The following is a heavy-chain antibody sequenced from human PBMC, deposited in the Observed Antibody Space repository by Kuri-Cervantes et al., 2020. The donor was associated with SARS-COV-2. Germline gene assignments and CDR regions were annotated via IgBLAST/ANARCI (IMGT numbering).Heavy chain of an antibody. Sequence: GSLRLSCTVSGGSISSSSYYWGWIRQPPGKGLEWIGEINHSGSTNYNPSLKSRVTISVDTSKHQLSLKLSSVPAADTAVYYCAGSPGGVFDCWGQRTLVTVSS. CDR2: INHSGST. CDR1: GGSISSSSYY. D-gene: IGHD3-16*01. J-gene: IGHJ4*02. CDR3: AGSPGGVFDC. V-gene: IGHV4-39*07.